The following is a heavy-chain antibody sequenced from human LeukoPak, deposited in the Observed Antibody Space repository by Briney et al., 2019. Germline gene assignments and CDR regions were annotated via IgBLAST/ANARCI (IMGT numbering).Heavy chain of an antibody. CDR3: AREIVAAVAGTVDYYGMDV. CDR1: GGSIGSYY. V-gene: IGHV4-59*01. Sequence: SETLSLTCTVSGGSIGSYYWSWIRQPPGKGLEWIGYIYYSGSTNYNPSLKSRVTISVDTSKNQFSLKLSSVTAADTAVYYCAREIVAAVAGTVDYYGMDVWGQGTTVTVSS. CDR2: IYYSGST. D-gene: IGHD6-19*01. J-gene: IGHJ6*02.